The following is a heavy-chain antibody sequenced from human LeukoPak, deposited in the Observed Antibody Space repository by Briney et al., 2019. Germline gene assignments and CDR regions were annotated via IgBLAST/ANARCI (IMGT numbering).Heavy chain of an antibody. V-gene: IGHV3-48*03. J-gene: IGHJ4*02. CDR2: ISGDNRAI. D-gene: IGHD6-19*01. CDR3: ATSLSGWFGPSAYY. Sequence: GGSLRLSCAASGYAFSSYEMSWVRQATGKGLEWISFISGDNRAIHYADSVRGRFTISADHAKNSVYLQMNSLRAEDTAVYYCATSLSGWFGPSAYYWGQGTPVTVSS. CDR1: GYAFSSYE.